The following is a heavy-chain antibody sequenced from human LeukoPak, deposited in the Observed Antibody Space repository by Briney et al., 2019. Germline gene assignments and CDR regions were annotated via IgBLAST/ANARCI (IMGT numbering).Heavy chain of an antibody. V-gene: IGHV4-39*01. Sequence: SETLSLTCTVSGDSINSRSCYWDWIRQPPGKGLEWIGNLYYGGNTHYNPSLKSRVTISADTSKNQFSLRLSSVTAADTAVYYCAKYGGNSGGAFDIWGQGTMVTVSS. D-gene: IGHD4-23*01. CDR2: LYYGGNT. CDR1: GDSINSRSCY. CDR3: AKYGGNSGGAFDI. J-gene: IGHJ3*02.